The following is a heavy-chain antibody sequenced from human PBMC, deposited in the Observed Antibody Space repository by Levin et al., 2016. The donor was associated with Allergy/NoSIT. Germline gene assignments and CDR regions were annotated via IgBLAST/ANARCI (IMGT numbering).Heavy chain of an antibody. CDR3: AREAKSSYDTSAFFSPPRYYYYYLDV. CDR1: GYSFTNYA. J-gene: IGHJ6*03. Sequence: ASVKVSCKTSGYSFTNYAMHWVRQAPGQRLEWVGWINAANGDTKYSQNFQGRVTLTKDSSASVVYMYLTSLRSADTALYYCAREAKSSYDTSAFFSPPRYYYYYLDVWGKGTTVTVSS. CDR2: INAANGDT. D-gene: IGHD3-22*01. V-gene: IGHV1-3*01.